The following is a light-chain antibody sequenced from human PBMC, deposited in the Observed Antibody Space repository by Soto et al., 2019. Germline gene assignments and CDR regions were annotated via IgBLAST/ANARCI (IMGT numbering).Light chain of an antibody. J-gene: IGLJ2*01. Sequence: QSVLTQPASVSGSPGQSITISCTGTSSDVGGYNDVSWYQQHPGQAPKLMIYDVSNRPSGVSNRFSGSKSGNTASLTISGLQAEDEADHYCSSSTSPRVGFGGGTNLTVL. CDR3: SSSTSPRVG. CDR2: DVS. V-gene: IGLV2-14*01. CDR1: SSDVGGYND.